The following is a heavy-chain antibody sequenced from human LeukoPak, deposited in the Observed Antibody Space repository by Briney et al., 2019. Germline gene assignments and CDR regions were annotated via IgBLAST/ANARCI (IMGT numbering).Heavy chain of an antibody. CDR2: IDPSDSYT. Sequence: GESLKISCKGPGYSFTSYWISWVRQMPGKGLEWMGRIDPSDSYTNYSPSFQGHVTISADKSISTAYLQWSSLKASDTAMYYCARHFSLLRYFDWLLDYWGQGTLVTVSS. V-gene: IGHV5-10-1*01. CDR1: GYSFTSYW. J-gene: IGHJ4*02. CDR3: ARHFSLLRYFDWLLDY. D-gene: IGHD3-9*01.